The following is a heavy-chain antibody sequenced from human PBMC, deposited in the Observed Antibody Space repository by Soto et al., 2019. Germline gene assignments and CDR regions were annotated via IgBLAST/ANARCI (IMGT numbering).Heavy chain of an antibody. J-gene: IGHJ4*02. CDR3: ARDEYSGYDHTFDY. Sequence: SETLSLTCTVSGGSISSGDYYWSWIRQPPGKGLEWIGYIYCSGSTYYNPSLKSRVTISVDTSKNQFSLKLSSVTAADTAVYYCARDEYSGYDHTFDYWGQGTLVTVSS. CDR2: IYCSGST. D-gene: IGHD5-12*01. V-gene: IGHV4-30-4*01. CDR1: GGSISSGDYY.